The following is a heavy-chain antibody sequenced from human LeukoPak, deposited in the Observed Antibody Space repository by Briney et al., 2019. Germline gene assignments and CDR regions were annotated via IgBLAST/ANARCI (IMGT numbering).Heavy chain of an antibody. D-gene: IGHD1-26*01. CDR3: ARGGSYYTTPDY. J-gene: IGHJ4*02. Sequence: GGSLRLSCAASGFTFSSYEMNWVRQAPGKGLEWVSYISSSGSTIYYADPVKGRFTISRDNAKNSLYLQMNSLRAEDTAVYYCARGGSYYTTPDYWGQGTLVTVSS. CDR2: ISSSGSTI. CDR1: GFTFSSYE. V-gene: IGHV3-48*03.